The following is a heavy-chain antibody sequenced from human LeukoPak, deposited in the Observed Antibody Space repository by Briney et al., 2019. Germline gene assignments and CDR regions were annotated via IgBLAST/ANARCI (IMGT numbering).Heavy chain of an antibody. J-gene: IGHJ3*02. CDR2: IIPIFGTA. Sequence: SVKVSCKASGGTFSSYAIGWVRQAPGQGLEWMGGIIPIFGTANYAQKFQGRVTITADESTSTAYMELSSLRSEDTAVYYCARVLYYYDSSGYYPGAFDIWGQGTMVTVSS. V-gene: IGHV1-69*13. CDR1: GGTFSSYA. CDR3: ARVLYYYDSSGYYPGAFDI. D-gene: IGHD3-22*01.